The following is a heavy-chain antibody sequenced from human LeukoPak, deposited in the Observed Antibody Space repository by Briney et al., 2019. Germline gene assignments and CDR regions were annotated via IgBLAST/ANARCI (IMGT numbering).Heavy chain of an antibody. CDR2: INHSGST. CDR3: AGGRRDGYNFHY. D-gene: IGHD5-24*01. V-gene: IGHV4-34*01. J-gene: IGHJ4*02. CDR1: GGSFSCYY. Sequence: SETLSLTCAVYGGSFSCYYWSWIRQPPGKGLEWIGEINHSGSTNYNPSLKSRVTISVDTSKNQFSLKLSSVTAADTAVYYCAGGRRDGYNFHYWGQGTLVTVSS.